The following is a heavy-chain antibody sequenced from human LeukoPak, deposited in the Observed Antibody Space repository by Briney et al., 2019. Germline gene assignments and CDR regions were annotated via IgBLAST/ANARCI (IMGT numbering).Heavy chain of an antibody. V-gene: IGHV1-8*01. CDR2: MNPNSGNT. D-gene: IGHD6-19*01. J-gene: IGHJ4*02. CDR3: ARMYSSGSSSVDY. Sequence: EXMVWMNPNSGNTGYAQKFQGRVTMTRNTSISTAYMELSSLRSEDTAVYYCARMYSSGSSSVDYWGQGTLVTVSS.